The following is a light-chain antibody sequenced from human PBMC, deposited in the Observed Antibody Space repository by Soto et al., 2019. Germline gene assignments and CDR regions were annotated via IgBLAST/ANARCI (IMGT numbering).Light chain of an antibody. CDR1: QSISNSF. V-gene: IGKV3-20*01. CDR2: GAS. Sequence: EIVLTQSPGTLSLSPGERATLSCRASQSISNSFLAWYQQRPGQAPRLLIYGASSRATGIPDRFSGSGSGTDFTLTISRLEPEDFAVYYCQQYGTSRYTFGRGTKLEIK. J-gene: IGKJ2*01. CDR3: QQYGTSRYT.